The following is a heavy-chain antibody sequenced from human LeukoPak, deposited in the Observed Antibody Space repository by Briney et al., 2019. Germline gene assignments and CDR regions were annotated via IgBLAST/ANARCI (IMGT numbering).Heavy chain of an antibody. D-gene: IGHD3-9*01. CDR1: GYTFTSYD. J-gene: IGHJ4*02. CDR2: INPNSGGT. CDR3: ARAGFVMYYDILTGLDY. Sequence: ASVKVSCKASGYTFTSYDINWVRQATGQGLEWMGWINPNSGGTNYAQKFQGWVTMTRDTSISTAYMELSRLRSDDTAVYYCARAGFVMYYDILTGLDYWGQGTLVTVSS. V-gene: IGHV1-2*04.